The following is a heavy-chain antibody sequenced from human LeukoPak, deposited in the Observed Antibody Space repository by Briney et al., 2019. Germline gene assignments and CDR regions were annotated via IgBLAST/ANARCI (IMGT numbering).Heavy chain of an antibody. Sequence: PGGSLRLSCAASGFTFSSYWMSWVRQAPGKGLEWMAVISYDGSNKYYADSVKGRFTISRDNSKNTLYLQMNSLRAEDTAVYYCAKDRREPPIFDYWGQGTLVTVSS. CDR2: ISYDGSNK. CDR3: AKDRREPPIFDY. V-gene: IGHV3-30*18. CDR1: GFTFSSYW. J-gene: IGHJ4*02.